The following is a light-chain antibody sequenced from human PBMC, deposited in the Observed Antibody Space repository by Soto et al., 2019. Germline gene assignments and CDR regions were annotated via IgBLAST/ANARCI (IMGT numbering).Light chain of an antibody. CDR3: KQYGRSPPTIP. Sequence: EMVVTQSPASLSVSPGETATLSCRASQSVSSSYLAWYQQKPGQAPRLLIYGASSRATGIPDRFSGSGSGTDFTLTISRLEPEDFAVYYCKQYGRSPPTIPFGQGTRLEIK. CDR1: QSVSSSY. CDR2: GAS. J-gene: IGKJ5*01. V-gene: IGKV3-20*01.